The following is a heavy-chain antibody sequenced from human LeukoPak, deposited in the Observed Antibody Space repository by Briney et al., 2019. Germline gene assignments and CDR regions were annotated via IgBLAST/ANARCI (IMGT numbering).Heavy chain of an antibody. CDR3: ARGSDSGTPRWFDP. V-gene: IGHV1-2*06. Sequence: GASVKVPCKASGYTFTGHFIQWVRQAPGQGPEWMGRIDPNDGGTNYAQKFQGRVTMTRDTSISTAYMKLSSLRSDDTAVYYCARGSDSGTPRWFDPWGQGTLVTVSS. J-gene: IGHJ5*02. D-gene: IGHD1-26*01. CDR1: GYTFTGHF. CDR2: IDPNDGGT.